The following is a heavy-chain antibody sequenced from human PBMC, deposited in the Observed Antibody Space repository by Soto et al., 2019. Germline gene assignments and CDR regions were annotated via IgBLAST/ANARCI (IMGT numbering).Heavy chain of an antibody. V-gene: IGHV3-23*01. CDR1: GFTFSSYA. J-gene: IGHJ4*02. Sequence: PGGSLRLSCAASGFTFSSYAMSWVRQAPGKGLEWVSAISGSGGSTYYADSVKGRFTISRDNSKNTLYLQMNSLRAEDTAVYYCTRAESPDTAYFSDYWGQGTLVTVSS. CDR2: ISGSGGST. D-gene: IGHD3-3*01. CDR3: TRAESPDTAYFSDY.